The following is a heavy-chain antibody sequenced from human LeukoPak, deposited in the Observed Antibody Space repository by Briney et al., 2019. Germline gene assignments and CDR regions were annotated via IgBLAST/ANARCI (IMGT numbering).Heavy chain of an antibody. CDR1: GGSFSGYY. V-gene: IGHV4-34*01. CDR3: ARCCGGGYRYDLHY. Sequence: PSETLSLTCAVYGGSFSGYYWSWIRQPPGKGLEWIGEINHSGSTNYNPSLKSRVTISVDTSKNQFSLKLSSVTAADTAVYYCARCCGGGYRYDLHYWGQGTLVTVSS. J-gene: IGHJ4*02. D-gene: IGHD5-12*01. CDR2: INHSGST.